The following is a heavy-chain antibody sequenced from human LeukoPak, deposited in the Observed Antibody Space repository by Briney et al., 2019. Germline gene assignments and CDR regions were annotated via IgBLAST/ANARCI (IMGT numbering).Heavy chain of an antibody. Sequence: GGSLRLSCAASGFTFSSYAMSWVRQAPGKGLEWDSAISGSGGSTYYADSVKGRFTISRGNSKNTLYLQMNSLRAEDSAVYYCAKDYSSYRYDYGGFDYWGQGTLVTVSS. V-gene: IGHV3-23*01. D-gene: IGHD5-18*01. CDR2: ISGSGGST. J-gene: IGHJ4*02. CDR1: GFTFSSYA. CDR3: AKDYSSYRYDYGGFDY.